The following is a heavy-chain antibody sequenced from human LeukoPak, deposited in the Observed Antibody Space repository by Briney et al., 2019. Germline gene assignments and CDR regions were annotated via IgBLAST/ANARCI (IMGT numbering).Heavy chain of an antibody. CDR3: ARLESSGYYPFDY. V-gene: IGHV4-59*08. CDR2: IYYSGST. Sequence: SETLSLTCTVSGGSLSSYYWSWIRQPPGKGLEWIGYIYYSGSTNYNPSLKSRVTMSVDTSKNQFSLKLRSVTAADTAVYYCARLESSGYYPFDYWGQGTLVTVSS. D-gene: IGHD3-22*01. CDR1: GGSLSSYY. J-gene: IGHJ4*02.